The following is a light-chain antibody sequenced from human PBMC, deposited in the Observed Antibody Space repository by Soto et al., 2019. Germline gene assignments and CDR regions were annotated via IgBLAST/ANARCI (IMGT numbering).Light chain of an antibody. Sequence: VSSSFVAWYQQKPGQAPRLLIYGASSRATGIPDRFSGSGSGTDFTLTISRLEPEDFAVYYCQQYGGSPRTFGQGTKVDIK. J-gene: IGKJ1*01. CDR1: VSSSF. V-gene: IGKV3-20*01. CDR2: GAS. CDR3: QQYGGSPRT.